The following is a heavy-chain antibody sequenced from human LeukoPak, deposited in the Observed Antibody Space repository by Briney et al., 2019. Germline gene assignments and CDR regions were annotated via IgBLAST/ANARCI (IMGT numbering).Heavy chain of an antibody. CDR3: ARHSGYALYYFDY. J-gene: IGHJ4*02. CDR2: ISYDGNNK. Sequence: GRSLRLSCAASGFTFSSYGMHWVRQAPGKGLGWVAVISYDGNNKYYADSVKCRFTISRDNSKNTLYLQMNSLRAEDTAVYYCARHSGYALYYFDYWGQGTLVTVSS. D-gene: IGHD5-12*01. V-gene: IGHV3-30*03. CDR1: GFTFSSYG.